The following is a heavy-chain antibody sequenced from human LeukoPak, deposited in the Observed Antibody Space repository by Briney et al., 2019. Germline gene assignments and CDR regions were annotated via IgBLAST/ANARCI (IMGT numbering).Heavy chain of an antibody. CDR1: GYTFTNFG. V-gene: IGHV1-18*01. D-gene: IGHD3-16*01. Sequence: ASVKVSCKASGYTFTNFGISWVRQAPGQGLEWMGWISVYNGNTNYAQKLQGRLSMTTDTSTSTAYMELRSLRSDDTAVYYCARDMWRLGFRGSSGRDYWGQGTLVTVSS. J-gene: IGHJ4*02. CDR3: ARDMWRLGFRGSSGRDY. CDR2: ISVYNGNT.